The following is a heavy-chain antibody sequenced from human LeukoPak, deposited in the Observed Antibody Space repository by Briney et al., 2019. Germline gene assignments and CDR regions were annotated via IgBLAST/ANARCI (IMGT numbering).Heavy chain of an antibody. D-gene: IGHD2-2*01. CDR1: GGSISSYY. V-gene: IGHV4-59*01. CDR3: ARGREGGYCSSTSCLFDY. CDR2: IYYSGNT. J-gene: IGHJ4*02. Sequence: SETLSLTCTVSGGSISSYYWSWIRRPPGKGLERIGYIYYSGNTNYNPSLKSRVTISVDTSKNQFSLKLSSVTAADTAVYYCARGREGGYCSSTSCLFDYWGQGTLVTVSS.